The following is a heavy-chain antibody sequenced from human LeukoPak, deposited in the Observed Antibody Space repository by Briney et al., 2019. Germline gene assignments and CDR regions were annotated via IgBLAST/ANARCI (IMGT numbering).Heavy chain of an antibody. CDR3: ASPDNYYGSGSYVI. J-gene: IGHJ4*02. V-gene: IGHV4-61*02. CDR2: IYSSGST. D-gene: IGHD3-10*01. CDR1: GGSISSGSYY. Sequence: QPSQTLSLTCTVSGGSISSGSYYWSWIRQPAGKGLEWIGRIYSSGSTNYNPSLKSRVTISVDTSKNQFSLRLSSVTAADTAVYYCASPDNYYGSGSYVIWGQGTLLTVSS.